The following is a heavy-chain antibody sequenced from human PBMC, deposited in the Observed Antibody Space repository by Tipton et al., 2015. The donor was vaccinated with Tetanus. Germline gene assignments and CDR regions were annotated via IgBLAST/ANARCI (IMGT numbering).Heavy chain of an antibody. V-gene: IGHV3-21*04. CDR2: ISSTSSYI. J-gene: IGHJ6*02. D-gene: IGHD3-3*01. CDR3: AKDFGLWSQFYYYYYGMDA. Sequence: SLRLSCAVSGFTFSNYRMNWVRQAPGKGLEWLSSISSTSSYIYYSDSVKGRFTISRDNAKNSLYLQMNSLRPEDTAVYYCAKDFGLWSQFYYYYYGMDAWGQGTTVTVSS. CDR1: GFTFSNYR.